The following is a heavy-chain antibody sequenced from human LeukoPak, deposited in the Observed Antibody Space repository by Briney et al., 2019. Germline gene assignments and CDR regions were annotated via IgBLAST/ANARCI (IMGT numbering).Heavy chain of an antibody. CDR3: AKDLIESGSYGPQDY. Sequence: GGSLRLSCAASGFTFSDYYMSWIRQAPGKGLEWVSYISSSGSTIYYADSVKGRFTISRDNSKNTLYQQMNSLRAEDTAVYYCAKDLIESGSYGPQDYWGQGTLVTVSS. V-gene: IGHV3-11*01. CDR2: ISSSGSTI. D-gene: IGHD1-26*01. CDR1: GFTFSDYY. J-gene: IGHJ4*02.